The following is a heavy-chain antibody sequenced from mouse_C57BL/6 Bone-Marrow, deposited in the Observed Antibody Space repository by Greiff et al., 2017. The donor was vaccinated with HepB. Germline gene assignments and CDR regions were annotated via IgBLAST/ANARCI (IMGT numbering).Heavy chain of an antibody. CDR2: SRNKANDYTT. V-gene: IGHV7-1*01. J-gene: IGHJ1*03. CDR1: GFTFSDFY. CDR3: ARDKGFPYWYFDV. Sequence: EVKLMESGGGLVQSGRSLRLSCATSGFTFSDFYMEWVRQAPGKGLEWIAASRNKANDYTTEYSASVKGRFIVSRDTSQSILYLQMNALRAEDTAIYYCARDKGFPYWYFDVWGTGTTVTVSS.